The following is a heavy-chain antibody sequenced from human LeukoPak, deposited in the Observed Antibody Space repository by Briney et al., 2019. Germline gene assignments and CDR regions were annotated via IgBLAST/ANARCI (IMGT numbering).Heavy chain of an antibody. J-gene: IGHJ4*02. CDR2: IKSKGDGETI. CDR1: GSTFTNAW. V-gene: IGHV3-15*01. CDR3: TTDLGLTMIRGVIVY. Sequence: GGSLRLSCAASGSTFTNAWMSWVRQAPGKGLEWVGRIKSKGDGETIDNAAPVKGRFTMSRDDSKATLYLQMNSLKAEDTAVYYCTTDLGLTMIRGVIVYWGQGALVTVSS. D-gene: IGHD3-10*01.